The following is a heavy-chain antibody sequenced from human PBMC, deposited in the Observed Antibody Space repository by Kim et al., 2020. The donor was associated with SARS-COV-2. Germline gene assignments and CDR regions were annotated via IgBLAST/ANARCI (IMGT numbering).Heavy chain of an antibody. J-gene: IGHJ4*02. V-gene: IGHV3-30-3*01. D-gene: IGHD6-13*01. CDR2: ISYDGSNK. Sequence: GGSLRLSCAASGFTFSSYAMHWVRQAPGKGLEWVAVISYDGSNKYYADSVKGRFTISRDNSKNTLYLQMNSLRAEDTAVYYCASCIAAAGTGFDYWGQG. CDR3: ASCIAAAGTGFDY. CDR1: GFTFSSYA.